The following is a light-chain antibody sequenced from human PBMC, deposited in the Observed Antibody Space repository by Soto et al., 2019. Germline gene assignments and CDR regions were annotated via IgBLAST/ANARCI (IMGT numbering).Light chain of an antibody. CDR2: GNS. CDR1: SSNIGAGFD. CDR3: QSYDGSLSTSV. V-gene: IGLV1-40*01. J-gene: IGLJ1*01. Sequence: AVLTQLPWVHVAPGQRVTVSCIGCSSNIGAGFDVHLYQQLPGTDSKLLIYGNSDRPPGVPDRFSGATSAASASLAITALQAEEEADYYCQSYDGSLSTSVFGAGTKVTVL.